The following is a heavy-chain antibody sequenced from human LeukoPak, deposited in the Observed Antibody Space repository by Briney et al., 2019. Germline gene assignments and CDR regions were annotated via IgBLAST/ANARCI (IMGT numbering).Heavy chain of an antibody. D-gene: IGHD5-24*01. CDR2: ISYDGSNK. CDR1: GFTFSSYA. CDR3: ARDQGDGYNLGAFDI. Sequence: PGGSLRLSCAASGFTFSSYAMHWVRQAPGKGLEWVAVISYDGSNKYYADSVKGRFTISRDNSKNTLYLQMNSLRAEDTAVYYCARDQGDGYNLGAFDIWGQGPMVTVSS. J-gene: IGHJ3*02. V-gene: IGHV3-30-3*01.